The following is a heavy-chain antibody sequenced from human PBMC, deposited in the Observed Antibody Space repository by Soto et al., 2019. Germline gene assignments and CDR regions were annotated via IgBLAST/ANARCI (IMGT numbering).Heavy chain of an antibody. CDR3: AKDLVRVLDPRAFDI. V-gene: IGHV3-23*01. J-gene: IGHJ3*02. D-gene: IGHD3-3*01. CDR2: ISGSGGST. Sequence: EVQLLESGGGLVQPGGSLSLSCAASGFTFSSYAMSWVRQAPGKGLEWVSAISGSGGSTYYADSVKGRFTISRDNSKNTLYLQMNSMRAEDTAVYYCAKDLVRVLDPRAFDIWGQGTMFTVSS. CDR1: GFTFSSYA.